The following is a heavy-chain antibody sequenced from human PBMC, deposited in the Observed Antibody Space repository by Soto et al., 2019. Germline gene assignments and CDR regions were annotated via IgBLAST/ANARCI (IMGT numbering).Heavy chain of an antibody. D-gene: IGHD3-9*01. J-gene: IGHJ6*02. CDR1: GGSISSSNW. V-gene: IGHV4-4*02. Sequence: PSETLSLTCAVSGGSISSSNWWSWVRQPPGKGLEWIGEIYYSGSTNYNPSLKSRVTISVDTSKNQFSLKLSSVTAADTAVYYCARAGDFDCLLPHYYYYGMDVWGQGTTVTVSS. CDR2: IYYSGST. CDR3: ARAGDFDCLLPHYYYYGMDV.